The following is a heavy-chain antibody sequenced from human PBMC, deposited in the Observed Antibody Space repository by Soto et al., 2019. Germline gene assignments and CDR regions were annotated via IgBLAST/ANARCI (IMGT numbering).Heavy chain of an antibody. J-gene: IGHJ4*02. CDR2: IYYSGTT. D-gene: IGHD3-10*01. CDR1: GGSISTYY. Sequence: SETLSLTCTVSGGSISTYYWSWIRQPPGKGLEWIGYIYYSGTTNYNPSLKSRVTISVDTSKNQFSLKLSSVTAADTAVYYCARDHPGSSHFDYWGLGTLVTSPQ. V-gene: IGHV4-59*01. CDR3: ARDHPGSSHFDY.